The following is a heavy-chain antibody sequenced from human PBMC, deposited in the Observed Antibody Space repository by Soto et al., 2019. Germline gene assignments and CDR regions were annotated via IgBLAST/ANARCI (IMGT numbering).Heavy chain of an antibody. Sequence: GASVKVSCKASGGTFSSYTISWVRQAPGQGLEWMGRIIPILGIANYAQKFQGRVTITADKSTSTAYMELSSLRSEDTAVYYCARLGNGMITFGGVPMNDAFDIWGQGTMVTVSS. CDR1: GGTFSSYT. CDR3: ARLGNGMITFGGVPMNDAFDI. J-gene: IGHJ3*02. CDR2: IIPILGIA. V-gene: IGHV1-69*02. D-gene: IGHD3-16*01.